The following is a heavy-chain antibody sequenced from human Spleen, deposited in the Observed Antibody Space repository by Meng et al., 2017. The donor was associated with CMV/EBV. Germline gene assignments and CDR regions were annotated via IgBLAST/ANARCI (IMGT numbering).Heavy chain of an antibody. CDR1: GGSVSSYY. CDR2: IYYSGDT. D-gene: IGHD3-10*01. Sequence: SETLSLTCTVSGGSVSSYYWTWIRQPPGKGLEWIGDIYYSGDTYYNPSLKRRFTMSVDTSNNQFSLKFYSVTAADTAVYYCARLLDYGSGSRNFDYWGQGALVTVSS. J-gene: IGHJ4*02. V-gene: IGHV4-59*04. CDR3: ARLLDYGSGSRNFDY.